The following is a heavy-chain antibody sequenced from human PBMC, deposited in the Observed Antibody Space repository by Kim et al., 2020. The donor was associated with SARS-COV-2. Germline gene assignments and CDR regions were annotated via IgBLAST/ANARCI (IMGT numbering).Heavy chain of an antibody. CDR3: AKSIAGHSHAMDV. CDR1: GFPLRNYD. D-gene: IGHD6-13*01. V-gene: IGHV3-23*01. J-gene: IGHJ6*02. Sequence: GGSLRLSCAASGFPLRNYDMHWVRQAPGKGLQWVSVIGPSGVTTYYADSVRGRFTISRDSSKNTLYLQMNSLRAEDTAVYSCAKSIAGHSHAMDVWGQGT. CDR2: IGPSGVTT.